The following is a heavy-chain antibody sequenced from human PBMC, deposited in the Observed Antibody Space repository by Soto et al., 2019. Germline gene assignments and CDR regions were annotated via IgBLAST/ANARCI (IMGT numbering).Heavy chain of an antibody. CDR1: GGSFSGYY. CDR2: INHSGST. Sequence: QVQLQQWGAGLLKPSETLSLTCAVYGGSFSGYYWSWIRQPPGKGLEWIGEINHSGSTNYNPSLKIRVTISVDTSKNQFSLKLSSVTAADTAVYYCASLRRYYDSSGYYYYFDYWGQGTLVTVSS. J-gene: IGHJ4*02. CDR3: ASLRRYYDSSGYYYYFDY. V-gene: IGHV4-34*01. D-gene: IGHD3-22*01.